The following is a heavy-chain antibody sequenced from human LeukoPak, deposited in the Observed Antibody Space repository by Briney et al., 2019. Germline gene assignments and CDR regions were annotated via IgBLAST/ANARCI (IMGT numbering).Heavy chain of an antibody. CDR1: GYTFTSCG. J-gene: IGHJ5*02. CDR3: ARDRVVAATRVSGGFDP. CDR2: ISAYNGNT. V-gene: IGHV1-18*01. D-gene: IGHD2-15*01. Sequence: ASVKVSCKASGYTFTSCGISWVRQAPGQGLEWMGWISAYNGNTNYAQKLQGRVTMTTDTSTITAYMELRSLRSDDTAVYHCARDRVVAATRVSGGFDPWGQGTLVTVSS.